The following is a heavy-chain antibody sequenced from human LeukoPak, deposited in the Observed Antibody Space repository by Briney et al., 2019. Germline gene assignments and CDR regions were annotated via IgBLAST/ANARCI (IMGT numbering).Heavy chain of an antibody. CDR2: IYHSGST. CDR1: GGSISSGGYS. Sequence: PSQTLSLTCAVSGGSISSGGYSWSWIRQPPGTGLEWIGYIYHSGSTYYNPSLKSRVTISVDRSKNQFSLKLSSVTAADTAVYYCARGRLDVDYWGQGTLVTVSS. V-gene: IGHV4-30-2*01. D-gene: IGHD6-19*01. J-gene: IGHJ4*02. CDR3: ARGRLDVDY.